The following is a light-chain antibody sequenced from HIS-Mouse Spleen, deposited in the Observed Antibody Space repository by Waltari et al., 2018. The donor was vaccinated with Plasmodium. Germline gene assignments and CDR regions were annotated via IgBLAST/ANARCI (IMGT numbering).Light chain of an antibody. Sequence: EIVMTQSPATLSVSPGERATLSCRASQRVSSNVAWYQQKPGQAPRLLIYGASPRAPGIPARFSGSGSGTEFTLTISSLQSEDFAVYYCQQYNNWSFTFGPGTKVDIK. CDR2: GAS. CDR3: QQYNNWSFT. J-gene: IGKJ3*01. V-gene: IGKV3-15*01. CDR1: QRVSSN.